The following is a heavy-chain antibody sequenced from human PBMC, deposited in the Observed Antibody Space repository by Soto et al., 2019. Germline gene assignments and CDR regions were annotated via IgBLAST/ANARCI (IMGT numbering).Heavy chain of an antibody. V-gene: IGHV4-30-4*01. CDR3: PRDRGGFDP. Sequence: QVQLQESGPGLVKPSQTLSLTCTVSGGSISSGDYYWSWIRQPPGKGLEWIGYIYHSGSTYYNPSLXXRXTXXVDRSQNQFSLMLSSVTAAHTAVYYCPRDRGGFDPWGQGTLVTVSS. D-gene: IGHD3-16*01. CDR2: IYHSGST. J-gene: IGHJ5*02. CDR1: GGSISSGDYY.